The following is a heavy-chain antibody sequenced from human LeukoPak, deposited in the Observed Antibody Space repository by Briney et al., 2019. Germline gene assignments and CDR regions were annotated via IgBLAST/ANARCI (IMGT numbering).Heavy chain of an antibody. D-gene: IGHD4-17*01. J-gene: IGHJ3*02. V-gene: IGHV3-30*02. CDR1: GFSFSSYG. Sequence: GGSLRLSCAGSGFSFSSYGMDWVRQAPGKGLEWVAFIRYDGNNKDYADSVKGRFTISRDNSKNTLYLQMNSLRVEDTAVYYCAKGYGDLVAFDIWGQGTMVTVSS. CDR2: IRYDGNNK. CDR3: AKGYGDLVAFDI.